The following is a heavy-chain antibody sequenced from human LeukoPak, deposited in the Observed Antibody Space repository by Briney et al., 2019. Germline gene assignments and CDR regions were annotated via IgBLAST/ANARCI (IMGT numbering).Heavy chain of an antibody. CDR3: ARDGGIRFLEWLLTYYYGMDV. D-gene: IGHD3-3*01. CDR2: ISAYNGNT. J-gene: IGHJ6*02. V-gene: IGHV1-18*04. Sequence: GASVKLSCKASGYTSTSNYIHWVRQAPGQGLEWMGWISAYNGNTTYAQKHHGRVTMTTDTSTSTAYMELRSLRSDDSAVYYCARDGGIRFLEWLLTYYYGMDVWGQGTTVTVSS. CDR1: GYTSTSNY.